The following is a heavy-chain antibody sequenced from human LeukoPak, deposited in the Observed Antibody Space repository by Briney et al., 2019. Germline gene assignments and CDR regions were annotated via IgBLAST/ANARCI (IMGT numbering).Heavy chain of an antibody. D-gene: IGHD6-19*01. V-gene: IGHV4-39*01. Sequence: PGGSLRLSCAAPGFTFSNYVMSWVRQPPGKGLEWIGSIYYSGSTYYNPSLKSRVTISVDTSKNQFSLKLSSVTAADTAVYYCARLKLTVAGDYWGQGTLVTVSS. CDR1: GFTFSNYV. CDR2: IYYSGST. J-gene: IGHJ4*02. CDR3: ARLKLTVAGDY.